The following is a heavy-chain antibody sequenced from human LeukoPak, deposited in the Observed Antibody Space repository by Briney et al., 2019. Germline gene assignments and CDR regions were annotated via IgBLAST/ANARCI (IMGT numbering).Heavy chain of an antibody. CDR1: GYTFSTYG. D-gene: IGHD1-7*01. CDR2: VSAYNDNT. J-gene: IGHJ3*02. CDR3: ARASALTGTSRTSDDAFDI. Sequence: ASVTVSCKASGYTFSTYGITWVRQAPGQGLEGMGWVSAYNDNTNYAQKFQGRVTMTTDASTSTAYMELRSLRSDDTAVYYCARASALTGTSRTSDDAFDIWGQGTMVTVSS. V-gene: IGHV1-18*01.